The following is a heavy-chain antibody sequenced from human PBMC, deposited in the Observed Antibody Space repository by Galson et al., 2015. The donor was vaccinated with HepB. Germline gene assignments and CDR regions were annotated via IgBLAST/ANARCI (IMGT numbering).Heavy chain of an antibody. CDR1: GFTFSSYS. CDR3: ARHPIRNSYWYFDL. CDR2: ISSSSSYI. D-gene: IGHD1-14*01. J-gene: IGHJ2*01. Sequence: SLRLSCAASGFTFSSYSMNWVRQAPGKGLEWVSSISSSSSYIYYADSVKGRFTISRDNAKNSLYLQMNSLRAEDTAVYYCARHPIRNSYWYFDLWGRGTLVTVSS. V-gene: IGHV3-21*01.